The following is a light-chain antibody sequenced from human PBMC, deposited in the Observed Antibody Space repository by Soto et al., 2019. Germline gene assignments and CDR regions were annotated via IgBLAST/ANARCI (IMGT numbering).Light chain of an antibody. CDR2: SAS. J-gene: IGKJ5*01. Sequence: DNQMTQNKSSLSASVGDRVTITCRSSQGISTYLGWYQQKPGKVPKSLIYSASNLQSGVPSRFSASGSGTEFTLTITDMQPDDFATYYCQQYYCFPWMFGQGRLLE. CDR1: QGISTY. CDR3: QQYYCFPWM. V-gene: IGKV1-16*01.